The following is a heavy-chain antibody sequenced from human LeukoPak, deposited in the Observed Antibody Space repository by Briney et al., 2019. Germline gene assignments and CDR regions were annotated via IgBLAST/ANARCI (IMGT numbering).Heavy chain of an antibody. CDR1: GFTFSVYY. V-gene: IGHV3-21*01. CDR3: ARCAPRGYCSGGSCYSGMDV. J-gene: IGHJ6*02. Sequence: PGGSLRLSCTASGFTFSVYYMNWVRQAAGTGLAWVSSISGSSSYMYYADSVRGRFTISRDNAKNSLYLQMNSLRADDTAVYYCARCAPRGYCSGGSCYSGMDVWGQGTTVTVSS. CDR2: ISGSSSYM. D-gene: IGHD2-15*01.